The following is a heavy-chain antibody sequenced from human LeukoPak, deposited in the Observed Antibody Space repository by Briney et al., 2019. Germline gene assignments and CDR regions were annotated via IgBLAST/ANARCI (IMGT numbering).Heavy chain of an antibody. CDR1: GFTFSRYS. CDR2: ISISSSYI. J-gene: IGHJ4*02. CDR3: ARREDVWGSYRLTYYFDY. V-gene: IGHV3-21*01. D-gene: IGHD3-16*02. Sequence: PGGSLRLSCAASGFTFSRYSMNWVRQAPGKGLEWVSSISISSSYIYYADSVKGRFTMSRDNAKNSLYLQVNSLRAEDTAVYYCARREDVWGSYRLTYYFDYWGQGTLVTVSS.